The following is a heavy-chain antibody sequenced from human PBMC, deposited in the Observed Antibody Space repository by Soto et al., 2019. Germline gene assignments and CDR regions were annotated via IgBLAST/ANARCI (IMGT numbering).Heavy chain of an antibody. V-gene: IGHV3-74*01. Sequence: EVRLVESGGGLVQPGGTLRLSCAASGFTLSSSWMHWVRQAPGKGLVWVSRIKSDGSITSYADSVKGRFTISKDNAKNTLYLQMNSLRAEDTAVYYCARVEISTGMVYWGQGTLVTVSS. J-gene: IGHJ4*02. CDR2: IKSDGSIT. CDR1: GFTLSSSW. CDR3: ARVEISTGMVY. D-gene: IGHD3-3*02.